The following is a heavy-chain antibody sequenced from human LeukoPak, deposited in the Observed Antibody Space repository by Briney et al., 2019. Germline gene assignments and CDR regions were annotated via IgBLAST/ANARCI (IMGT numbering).Heavy chain of an antibody. CDR3: AADRGFNWFDP. CDR1: GFTFTSSA. V-gene: IGHV1-58*02. CDR2: IVVGSGNT. J-gene: IGHJ5*02. D-gene: IGHD3-10*01. Sequence: ASVKVSCEASGFTFTSSAMQWVRQARGQRLEWIGWIVVGSGNTNYAQKFQERVTITRDMSTSTAYMELSSLRSEDTAVYYCAADRGFNWFDPWGQGTLVTVSS.